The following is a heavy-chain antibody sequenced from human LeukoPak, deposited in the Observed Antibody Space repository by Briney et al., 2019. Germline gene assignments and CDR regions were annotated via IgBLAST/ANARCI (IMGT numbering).Heavy chain of an antibody. CDR2: TYYRSKWYN. CDR3: ARGTLGWPLRWFDP. D-gene: IGHD3-16*01. Sequence: SQTLSLTCAISGDSFSSSSAWSWIRQSPSRGLEWLGRTYYRSKWYNDYAVSVKSRIIISPDTSKNQFSLQLNSVTPEDTAVYYCARGTLGWPLRWFDPWGQGILVAVSS. V-gene: IGHV6-1*01. J-gene: IGHJ5*02. CDR1: GDSFSSSSA.